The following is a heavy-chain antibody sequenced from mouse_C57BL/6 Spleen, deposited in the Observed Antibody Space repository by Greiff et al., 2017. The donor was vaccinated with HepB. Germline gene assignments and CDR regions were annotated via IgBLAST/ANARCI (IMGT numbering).Heavy chain of an antibody. CDR3: SIYYDYPSFAY. V-gene: IGHV1-75*01. D-gene: IGHD2-4*01. J-gene: IGHJ3*01. CDR2: IFPGSGST. CDR1: GYTFTDYY. Sequence: QVHVKQSGPELVKPGASVKISCKASGYTFTDYYINWVKQRPGQGLEWIGWIFPGSGSTYYNEKFKGKATLTVDKSSSTAYMLLSSLTSEDSAVYFCSIYYDYPSFAYWGQGTLVTVSA.